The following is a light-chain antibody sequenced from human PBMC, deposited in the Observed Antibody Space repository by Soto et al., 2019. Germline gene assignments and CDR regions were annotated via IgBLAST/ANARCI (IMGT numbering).Light chain of an antibody. CDR1: SSDVGSYNL. Sequence: QSALTQPASVSGSPGQSITDSCTGTSSDVGSYNLVSWYQQHPGKAPELMIYAGSERPSGVSNRFSGSKSGNTASLTISGLQAEDEADYYCCSYAGSSTYVFGTVTKLTVL. V-gene: IGLV2-23*01. CDR3: CSYAGSSTYV. CDR2: AGS. J-gene: IGLJ1*01.